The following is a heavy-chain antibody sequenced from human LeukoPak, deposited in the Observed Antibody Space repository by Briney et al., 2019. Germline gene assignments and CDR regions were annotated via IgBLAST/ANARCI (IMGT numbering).Heavy chain of an antibody. J-gene: IGHJ6*02. Sequence: GGSLRLSCAASGFTFRDYAMSWVRQAPGKGLEGFSAISVNGGRTYYADSVKGRFTISRDNSKNTLHLQLNSLRDEDTAMYYCAMRPADCSSSSCPTINRYYYGMDVWGQGTTVIVSS. CDR3: AMRPADCSSSSCPTINRYYYGMDV. CDR2: ISVNGGRT. CDR1: GFTFRDYA. D-gene: IGHD2-15*01. V-gene: IGHV3-23*01.